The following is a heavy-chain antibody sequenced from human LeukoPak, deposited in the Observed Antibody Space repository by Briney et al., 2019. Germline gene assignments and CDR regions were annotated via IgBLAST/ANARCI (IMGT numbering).Heavy chain of an antibody. CDR2: ISAYNGKT. Sequence: ASVKVSCKASGYTFTSYGISWVRQAPGQGLEWMGWISAYNGKTNYAQKLQGRVTMTTDTSTSTAYMELRSLRSDDTAVYYCAWLGYCSGGSCYSSFDYWGQGTLVTVSS. D-gene: IGHD2-15*01. CDR1: GYTFTSYG. J-gene: IGHJ4*02. CDR3: AWLGYCSGGSCYSSFDY. V-gene: IGHV1-18*01.